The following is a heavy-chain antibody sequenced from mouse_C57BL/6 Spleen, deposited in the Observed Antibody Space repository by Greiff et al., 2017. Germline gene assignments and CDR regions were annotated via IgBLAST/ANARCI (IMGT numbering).Heavy chain of an antibody. CDR1: GFTFSSYG. Sequence: VQLKESGGDLVKPGGSLKLSCAASGFTFSSYGMSWVRQTPDKRLEWVATISSGGSYTYYPDSVKGRFTISRDNAKNTLYLQMSSLKSEDTAMYYCARHRGQRSAWFAYWGQGTLVTVSA. CDR2: ISSGGSYT. J-gene: IGHJ3*01. D-gene: IGHD3-3*01. CDR3: ARHRGQRSAWFAY. V-gene: IGHV5-6*01.